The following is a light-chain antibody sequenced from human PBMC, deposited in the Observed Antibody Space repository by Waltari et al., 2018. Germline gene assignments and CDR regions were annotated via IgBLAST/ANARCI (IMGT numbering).Light chain of an antibody. CDR2: GAS. V-gene: IGKV3-15*01. CDR1: HSVSSN. Sequence: EIVMTQSPATLSVSPGERATLSCRARHSVSSNLAWYQQKTGQAPRLLIYGASTRATGITARFSGSGSGTEYTLNINSLQSEDFAVYYCQKNNNWSFTFGPGTKVDI. CDR3: QKNNNWSFT. J-gene: IGKJ3*01.